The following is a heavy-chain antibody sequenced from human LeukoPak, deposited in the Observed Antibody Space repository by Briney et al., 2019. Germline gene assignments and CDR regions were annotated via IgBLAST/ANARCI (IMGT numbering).Heavy chain of an antibody. V-gene: IGHV4-34*01. CDR1: GGSFSGYY. D-gene: IGHD3-10*01. Sequence: SETLSLTCAVYGGSFSGYYWSGIRQPPGKGLEWIGEINHSESTNYNPSLKSRVTISVDTSKNQFSLKLSSVTAADTAVYYCARGRVRGYGSGRLDAFDIWGQGTMVTVSS. CDR3: ARGRVRGYGSGRLDAFDI. CDR2: INHSEST. J-gene: IGHJ3*02.